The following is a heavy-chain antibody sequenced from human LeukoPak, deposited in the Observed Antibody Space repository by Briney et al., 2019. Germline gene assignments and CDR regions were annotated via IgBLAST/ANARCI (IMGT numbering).Heavy chain of an antibody. Sequence: ASVKVSCKASGYTFTSYDINWVRQATGQGLEWMGWMNPNSGNTGYAQKFQGRVTMTRNTSISTAYMELSSLRSEDTAVYYCHVPDIVVVVAATTPDRDYWGQGTLVTVSS. CDR1: GYTFTSYD. CDR3: HVPDIVVVVAATTPDRDY. V-gene: IGHV1-8*01. D-gene: IGHD2-15*01. CDR2: MNPNSGNT. J-gene: IGHJ4*02.